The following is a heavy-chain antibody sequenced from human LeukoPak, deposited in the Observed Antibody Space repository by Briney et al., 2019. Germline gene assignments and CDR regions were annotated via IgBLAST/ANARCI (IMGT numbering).Heavy chain of an antibody. CDR1: GYTFNSFG. D-gene: IGHD4-17*01. J-gene: IGHJ6*03. V-gene: IGHV1-18*01. Sequence: ASVKVSCKASGYTFNSFGISWVRQAPGQGLEWMGWISVYNGNINYAQKLQGRVTMTTDTSTSTVYMELSSLRSEDTAVYYCARDPSKTTVTTAGASYYMDVWGKGTTVTVSS. CDR2: ISVYNGNI. CDR3: ARDPSKTTVTTAGASYYMDV.